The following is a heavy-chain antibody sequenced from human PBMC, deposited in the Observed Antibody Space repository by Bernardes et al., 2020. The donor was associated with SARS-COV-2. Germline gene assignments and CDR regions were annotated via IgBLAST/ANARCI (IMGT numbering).Heavy chain of an antibody. CDR3: ARDFGGNSDY. J-gene: IGHJ4*02. D-gene: IGHD2-15*01. CDR2: LNEDGRIL. CDR1: GFSVRAYW. Sequence: GWSLLLSCAASGFSVRAYWLHWVRQAPGEGLEWVSRLNEDGRILNYADSVKGRFTISRDIADNTLYLQMNSLRADDTAVYYCARDFGGNSDYWGQGTLVTVSS. V-gene: IGHV3-74*01.